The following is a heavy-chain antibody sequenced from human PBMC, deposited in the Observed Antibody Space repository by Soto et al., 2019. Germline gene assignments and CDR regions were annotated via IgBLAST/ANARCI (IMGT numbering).Heavy chain of an antibody. J-gene: IGHJ5*02. V-gene: IGHV1-69*01. CDR3: ARRRTTATTDWFDP. D-gene: IGHD1-1*01. CDR2: IIPIYATA. CDR1: GVTFSSYG. Sequence: QVQLVQSGAEVKKPGSSVKVSCKASGVTFSSYGISWVRQAPGQGLEWMGGIIPIYATANYAQKLQGRVTIAADASTSTAYKELSSLTSEDTAVYYCARRRTTATTDWFDPWGKGTLVTVSS.